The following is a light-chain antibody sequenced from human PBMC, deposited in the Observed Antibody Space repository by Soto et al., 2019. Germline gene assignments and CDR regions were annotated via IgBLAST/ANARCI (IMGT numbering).Light chain of an antibody. Sequence: EIVLTHAPGTLSFSPGEKTNLSCRASPRVNSSLAWFQQKPGQAPRLLIYGASNSATGIPDRFSGSGSETDFTLTITRLEPEDFALYYCHHYVGSPRTFGQGTKVDIK. CDR2: GAS. J-gene: IGKJ1*01. CDR1: PRVNSS. CDR3: HHYVGSPRT. V-gene: IGKV3-20*01.